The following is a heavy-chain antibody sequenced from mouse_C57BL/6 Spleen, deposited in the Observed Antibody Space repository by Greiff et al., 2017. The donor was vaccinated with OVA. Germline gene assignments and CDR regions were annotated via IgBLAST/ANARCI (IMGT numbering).Heavy chain of an antibody. CDR1: GYTFTSYW. CDR3: ARGPYAHMDY. J-gene: IGHJ4*01. Sequence: QVQLQQPGAELVRPGTSVKLSCKASGYTFTSYWMHWVKQRPGQGLEWIGVIDPSDSYTNYNQKFKGKATLTVDTSSSTAYMQLSSLTSEDSAVYYCARGPYAHMDYWGQGTSVTVSS. V-gene: IGHV1-59*01. D-gene: IGHD6-5*01. CDR2: IDPSDSYT.